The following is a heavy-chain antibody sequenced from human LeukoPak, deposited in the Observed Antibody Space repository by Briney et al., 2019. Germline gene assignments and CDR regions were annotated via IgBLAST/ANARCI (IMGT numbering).Heavy chain of an antibody. Sequence: SVKVSCKASGGTFSSYAISWVRQAPGQGLEWMGGIIPIFGTANYAQKFQGRVTITTDESTSTAYMELSSLRSEDTAVYYCARIGGYSHGYDYYYMDVWGKGTTVTVSS. V-gene: IGHV1-69*05. CDR3: ARIGGYSHGYDYYYMDV. D-gene: IGHD5-18*01. CDR1: GGTFSSYA. CDR2: IIPIFGTA. J-gene: IGHJ6*03.